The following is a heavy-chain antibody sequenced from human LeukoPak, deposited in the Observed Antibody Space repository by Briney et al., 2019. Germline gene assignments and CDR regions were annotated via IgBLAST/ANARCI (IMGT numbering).Heavy chain of an antibody. J-gene: IGHJ4*02. Sequence: SETLSLTCTVSGGPISSYYWSWIRQPPGKGLEWIGYIYYSGSTNYNPSLKSRVTISVDTSKNQFSLKLSSVTAADTAVYYCAKTRKGPAPDQAAAGSHFDYWGQGTLVTVSS. CDR2: IYYSGST. D-gene: IGHD6-13*01. CDR3: AKTRKGPAPDQAAAGSHFDY. CDR1: GGPISSYY. V-gene: IGHV4-59*01.